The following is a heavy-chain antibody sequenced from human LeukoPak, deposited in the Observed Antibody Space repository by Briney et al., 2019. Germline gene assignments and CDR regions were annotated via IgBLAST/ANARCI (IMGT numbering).Heavy chain of an antibody. V-gene: IGHV4-31*03. D-gene: IGHD2-8*01. CDR3: ARAHVDDVEMVYAIRAFDI. CDR1: GGSIRGGGYY. Sequence: SETLSLTCTVSGGSIRGGGYYWSWIRQHPGKGLEWIGYIYYSGISKYHPSLNSRVTISVDTSKNQFSLKLRSVTAADTAVYYCARAHVDDVEMVYAIRAFDIWGQGTLVTVSS. J-gene: IGHJ3*02. CDR2: IYYSGIS.